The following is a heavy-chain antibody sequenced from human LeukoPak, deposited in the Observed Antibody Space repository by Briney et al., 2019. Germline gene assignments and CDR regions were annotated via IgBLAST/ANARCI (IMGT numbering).Heavy chain of an antibody. Sequence: TSETLSLTCAVYGGSFSGYYWSWIRQPPGKGLEWIGEINHSGSTNYNPSLKSRVTISVDTSKNQFSLKLSSVTAADTAVYYCARDGSTTSFSNFYYYYYGMDVWGQGTTVTVSS. CDR1: GGSFSGYY. D-gene: IGHD2/OR15-2a*01. CDR3: ARDGSTTSFSNFYYYYYGMDV. J-gene: IGHJ6*02. V-gene: IGHV4-34*01. CDR2: INHSGST.